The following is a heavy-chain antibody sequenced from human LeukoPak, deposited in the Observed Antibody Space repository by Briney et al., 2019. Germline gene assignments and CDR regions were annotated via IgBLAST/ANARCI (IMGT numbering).Heavy chain of an antibody. CDR1: GFTVNNNY. J-gene: IGHJ5*02. Sequence: QPGGSLRLSCAASGFTVNNNYMNWVRQAPGKGLEWVSLIYSGGTTSYADSVKGRFTISRDNSKNTLHLQMNSLRVEDTAVYYCARGPPAVTTNTYAWGQGTLVTVSS. D-gene: IGHD1-1*01. CDR2: IYSGGTT. CDR3: ARGPPAVTTNTYA. V-gene: IGHV3-66*01.